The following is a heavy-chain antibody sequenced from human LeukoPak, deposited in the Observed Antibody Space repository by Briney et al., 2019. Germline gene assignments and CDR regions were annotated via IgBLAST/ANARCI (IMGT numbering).Heavy chain of an antibody. J-gene: IGHJ6*02. CDR1: GFTFSSYA. D-gene: IGHD2-15*01. CDR3: AKVGYCSGGSCRDGMDV. Sequence: GGSLRLSCAASGFTFSSYAMSWVRQAPGKGLEWASAISGSGGSTYYADSVKGRFTISRDNSKNTLYLQMNSLRAEDTAVYYCAKVGYCSGGSCRDGMDVWGQGTTVTVSS. CDR2: ISGSGGST. V-gene: IGHV3-23*01.